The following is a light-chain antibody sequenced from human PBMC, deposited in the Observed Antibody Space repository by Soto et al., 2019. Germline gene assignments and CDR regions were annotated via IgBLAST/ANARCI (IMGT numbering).Light chain of an antibody. CDR3: QQSYSAPLT. CDR1: QYINTY. J-gene: IGKJ4*01. CDR2: AAS. Sequence: DIQMTQSPSSLSASVGDRVTITCRTSQYINTYLNWYQQKPGKAPKLLIYAASTLHSGVPSRFSGSGSGTDFTLTISSLQPEDFATYYCQQSYSAPLTFGGGSKVEIK. V-gene: IGKV1-39*01.